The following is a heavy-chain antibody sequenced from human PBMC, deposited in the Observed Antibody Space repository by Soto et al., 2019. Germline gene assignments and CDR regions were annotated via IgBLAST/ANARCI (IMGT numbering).Heavy chain of an antibody. CDR2: INPNSGGT. CDR1: GYTFTGYY. V-gene: IGHV1-2*02. J-gene: IGHJ6*02. Sequence: GASVKVSCKASGYTFTGYYMHWVRQAPGQGLEWMGWINPNSGGTNYAQKFQGRVTMTRDTSISTAYMELSRLSSDDTAVYYCARDTLYDYGDYDYYYGMDVWGQGTTVTVSS. CDR3: ARDTLYDYGDYDYYYGMDV. D-gene: IGHD4-17*01.